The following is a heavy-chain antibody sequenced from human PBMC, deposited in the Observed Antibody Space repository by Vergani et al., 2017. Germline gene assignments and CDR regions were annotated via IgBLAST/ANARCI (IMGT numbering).Heavy chain of an antibody. J-gene: IGHJ4*02. D-gene: IGHD6-13*01. Sequence: QVQLQESGPGLVKPSETLSLTCIVSGGSISPYYWSWIRQPAGKGLEWIGYMYYSGRTNYNPSLKSRVTMLVDTSKNQFSLKLTSVTAADTTVYYCARLQFGAAAPDYWGQGTLVIVSS. CDR3: ARLQFGAAAPDY. CDR1: GGSISPYY. CDR2: MYYSGRT. V-gene: IGHV4-59*01.